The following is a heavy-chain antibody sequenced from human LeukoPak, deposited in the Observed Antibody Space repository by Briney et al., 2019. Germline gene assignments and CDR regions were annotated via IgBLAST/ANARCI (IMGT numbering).Heavy chain of an antibody. CDR1: GGSISSSSYY. J-gene: IGHJ4*02. V-gene: IGHV4-39*07. CDR2: IYYSGST. Sequence: SETLSLTCTVSGGSISSSSYYWGWIRQPPGKGLEWIGSIYYSGSTYYNPSLKSRFTISVDTSKNQFSLKLSSVTAADTAVYYCARVSVDGSGYYSYYFDYWGQGTLVTVST. CDR3: ARVSVDGSGYYSYYFDY. D-gene: IGHD3-22*01.